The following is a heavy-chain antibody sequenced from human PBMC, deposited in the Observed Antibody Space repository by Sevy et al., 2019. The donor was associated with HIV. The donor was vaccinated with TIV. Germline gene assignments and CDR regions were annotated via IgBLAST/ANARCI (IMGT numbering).Heavy chain of an antibody. CDR3: ARDPYYYDRRGSTLNAFVI. D-gene: IGHD3-22*01. CDR2: ISSSSSTI. V-gene: IGHV3-48*01. J-gene: IGHJ3*02. Sequence: GGSLRLSCAASGFTFSSYSMNWVRQAPGKGLEWVSYISSSSSTIYYADSVKGRFTISRDNAKNSLYLQMNSLRAEDADVYYCARDPYYYDRRGSTLNAFVIWGQGTMVTV. CDR1: GFTFSSYS.